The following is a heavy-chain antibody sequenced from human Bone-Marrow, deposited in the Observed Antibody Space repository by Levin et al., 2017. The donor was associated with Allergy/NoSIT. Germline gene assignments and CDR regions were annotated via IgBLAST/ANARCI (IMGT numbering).Heavy chain of an antibody. V-gene: IGHV4-30-4*01. CDR2: VHSLGSA. D-gene: IGHD5-18*01. Sequence: SETLSLTCVVSGESINSRDYYWSWIRQSPGQGLEWIGYVHSLGSAYYNPSLKDRVTISSDPSKNQFSVILKSVTVAATATYFCVREGYGGYFDSWGPGTLVTVSS. CDR3: VREGYGGYFDS. CDR1: GESINSRDYY. J-gene: IGHJ4*02.